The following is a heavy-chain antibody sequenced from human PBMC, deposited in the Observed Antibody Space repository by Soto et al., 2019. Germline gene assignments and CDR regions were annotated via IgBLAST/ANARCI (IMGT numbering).Heavy chain of an antibody. CDR1: GYTFTSYG. V-gene: IGHV1-18*04. J-gene: IGHJ6*02. CDR3: ARTTMPIVVVVAADYYGMDV. D-gene: IGHD2-15*01. CDR2: ISAYNGNT. Sequence: QVQLVQSGAEVKKPGASVKVSCKASGYTFTSYGISWVRQAPGQGLEWMGRISAYNGNTNYAQKLQGRVTMTTDTSTSTAYMELRSLRSDDTAEYYCARTTMPIVVVVAADYYGMDVWGQGTTVTVSS.